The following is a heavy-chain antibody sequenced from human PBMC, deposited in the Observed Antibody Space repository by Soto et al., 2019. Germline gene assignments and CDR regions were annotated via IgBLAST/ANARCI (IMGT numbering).Heavy chain of an antibody. J-gene: IGHJ4*02. CDR1: GFTFSSYA. CDR2: ISGSGGST. Sequence: GGSLRLSCAASGFTFSSYAMSWVRQAPGKGLEWVSAISGSGGSTYYADSVKGRFTISRDNSKNTLYLQMNSLRAEDTAVYYCAKDKAIVLMVYATSFDYWGQGTLVTVSS. CDR3: AKDKAIVLMVYATSFDY. D-gene: IGHD2-8*01. V-gene: IGHV3-23*01.